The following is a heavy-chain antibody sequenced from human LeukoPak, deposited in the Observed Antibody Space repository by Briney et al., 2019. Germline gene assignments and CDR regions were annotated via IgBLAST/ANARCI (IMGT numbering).Heavy chain of an antibody. Sequence: PGGSLRLSCAASGFTFSSYWMSWVRQAPGKGLEWIGSIYYSGSTYYNPSLKSRVTISVDTSKNQFSLKLSSVTAADTAVYYCARTRGYSYGYPDYWGQGTLVTVSS. V-gene: IGHV4-39*07. J-gene: IGHJ4*02. CDR1: GFTFSSYW. CDR3: ARTRGYSYGYPDY. D-gene: IGHD5-18*01. CDR2: IYYSGST.